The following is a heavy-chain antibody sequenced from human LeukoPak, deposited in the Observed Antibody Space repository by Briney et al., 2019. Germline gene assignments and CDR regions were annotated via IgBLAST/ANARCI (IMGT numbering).Heavy chain of an antibody. CDR2: ISYDGSNK. V-gene: IGHV3-30*04. J-gene: IGHJ4*02. D-gene: IGHD6-19*01. CDR3: ARDPLAVAGGTFDY. Sequence: GGSLRLSCAASGFTFSSYAMHWVRQAPGKGLEWVAVISYDGSNKYYVDSVKGRFTISRDNSKNTLYLQMNSLRAEDTAVYYCARDPLAVAGGTFDYWGQGTLVTVSS. CDR1: GFTFSSYA.